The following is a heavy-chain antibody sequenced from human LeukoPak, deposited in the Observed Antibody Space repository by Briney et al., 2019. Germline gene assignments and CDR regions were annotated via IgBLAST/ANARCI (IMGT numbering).Heavy chain of an antibody. CDR2: IYHSGST. J-gene: IGHJ4*02. Sequence: SETLSLTCTVSGGSISSYYWSWIRQPPGKGLEWIGYIYHSGSTYYNPSLKSRVTISVDRSKNQFSLKLSSVTAADTAVYYCASATSGSSYPTFDYWGRGTLVTVSS. CDR1: GGSISSYY. V-gene: IGHV4-59*12. D-gene: IGHD3-10*01. CDR3: ASATSGSSYPTFDY.